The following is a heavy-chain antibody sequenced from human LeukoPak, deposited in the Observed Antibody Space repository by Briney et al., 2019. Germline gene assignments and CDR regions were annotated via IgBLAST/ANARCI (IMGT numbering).Heavy chain of an antibody. CDR2: ILYDGSHE. D-gene: IGHD1-26*01. CDR1: GFTFSSYG. V-gene: IGHV3-30*02. CDR3: AKGGEGGSHRYFEY. Sequence: GGSLRLSCAAPGFTFSSYGMHSVRQAPGKGLGWVTFILYDGSHEYYADSVKGRFTSSRDNSKNTLYLQMNSLRPEDTAVYYCAKGGEGGSHRYFEYWGQGTLVTVSS. J-gene: IGHJ4*02.